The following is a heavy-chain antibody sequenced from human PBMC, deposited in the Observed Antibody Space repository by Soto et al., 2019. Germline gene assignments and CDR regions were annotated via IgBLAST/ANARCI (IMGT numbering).Heavy chain of an antibody. Sequence: PGGCLRLSCSASGFSFSSYAMHWVRQAPGKGLEWVAVISYDGSNKYYADSVKGRFTISRDNSKNTLYLQMNSLRAEDTAVYYCAGTTSLQWYYMDVWGKGTTVTVSS. D-gene: IGHD1-7*01. CDR3: AGTTSLQWYYMDV. CDR2: ISYDGSNK. J-gene: IGHJ6*03. CDR1: GFSFSSYA. V-gene: IGHV3-30-3*01.